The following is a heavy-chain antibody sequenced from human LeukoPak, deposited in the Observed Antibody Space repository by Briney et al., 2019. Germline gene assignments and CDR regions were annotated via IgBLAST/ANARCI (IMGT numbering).Heavy chain of an antibody. CDR3: AXXXXXXXXXXVVPAAMSHPIDY. CDR2: IYHSGST. CDR1: GGSFSGYY. D-gene: IGHD2-2*01. Sequence: SETLSLTCAVYGGSFSGYYWSWIRQPPGKGLEWIGSIYHSGSTYYNPSLKSRVTISVDTSKNQFSLTLSSVTAADTAVYYFAXXXXXXXXXXVVPAAMSHPIDYWGQGTLVTVSS. V-gene: IGHV4-34*01. J-gene: IGHJ4*02.